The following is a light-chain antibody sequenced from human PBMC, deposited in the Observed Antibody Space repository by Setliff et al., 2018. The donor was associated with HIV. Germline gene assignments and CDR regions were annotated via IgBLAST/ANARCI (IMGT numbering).Light chain of an antibody. CDR2: DAS. CDR3: SAYSKGDTLVL. Sequence: QSALTQPASLSGSPGQSITISCTGGSDDIGSFSYVSWYQQYPGKAPKLMIYDASSRPSGVSTRFSGSRSGNTASLTISGVQAEDEADYHCSAYSKGDTLVLFGGGTKGTVL. V-gene: IGLV2-14*03. CDR1: SDDIGSFSY. J-gene: IGLJ2*01.